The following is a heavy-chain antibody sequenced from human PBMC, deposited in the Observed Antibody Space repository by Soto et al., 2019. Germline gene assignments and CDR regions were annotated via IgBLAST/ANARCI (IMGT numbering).Heavy chain of an antibody. CDR1: GYSFTIYW. V-gene: IGHV5-51*01. D-gene: IGHD6-6*01. Sequence: HGESLKISCKCSGYSFTIYWIGWVRQMPGKGLEWMGIIYPGDSDTRYSPSFQGQVTISADKSISTAYLQWSSLKASDTAMYYCARRGIAARGRHYSGMDVWGQGTTVTVSS. J-gene: IGHJ6*02. CDR2: IYPGDSDT. CDR3: ARRGIAARGRHYSGMDV.